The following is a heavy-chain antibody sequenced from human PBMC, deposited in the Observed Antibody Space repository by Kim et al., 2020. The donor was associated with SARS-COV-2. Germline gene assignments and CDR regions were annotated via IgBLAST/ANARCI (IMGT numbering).Heavy chain of an antibody. CDR3: ASAVGYYSGSSGPLFDH. CDR2: IYDGGAT. J-gene: IGHJ4*02. V-gene: IGHV4-31*03. D-gene: IGHD3-22*01. Sequence: SETLSLTCSVSGDSMRRGGYYWSWIRQLPAKGLELIGYIYDGGATYYNPSFKSRVTISIDTSENQFSLTLNSVTAADTAMYYCASAVGYYSGSSGPLFDHWGQGIPVTVSS. CDR1: GDSMRRGGYY.